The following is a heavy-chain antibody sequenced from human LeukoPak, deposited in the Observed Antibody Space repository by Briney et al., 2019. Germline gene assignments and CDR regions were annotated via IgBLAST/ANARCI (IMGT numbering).Heavy chain of an antibody. CDR2: IYHSGST. D-gene: IGHD3-16*01. J-gene: IGHJ4*02. CDR3: ASGSLASYFDH. CDR1: GGSISGFY. V-gene: IGHV4-59*01. Sequence: SETLSLTCSVSGGSISGFYWSWIRQPPGKGLEWIGYIYHSGSTNYNPSLKSRVTISVDTSKNQFSLKLSSVTAGDTAVYYCASGSLASYFDHWGQGTLVAVSS.